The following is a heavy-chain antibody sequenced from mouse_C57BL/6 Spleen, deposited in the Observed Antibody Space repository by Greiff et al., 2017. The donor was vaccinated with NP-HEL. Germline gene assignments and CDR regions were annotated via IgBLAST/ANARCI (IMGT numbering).Heavy chain of an antibody. CDR1: GYTFTSYW. Sequence: QVQLQQPGAELVRPGSSVKLSCKASGYTFTSYWMHWVKQRPIQGLEWIGNIDPSDSETHYNQKFKDKATLTVDKSSSTAYMQLSSLTSEDSAVYYCARGDSSYPRWYFDVWGTGTTVTVSS. CDR2: IDPSDSET. V-gene: IGHV1-52*01. J-gene: IGHJ1*03. CDR3: ARGDSSYPRWYFDV. D-gene: IGHD1-1*01.